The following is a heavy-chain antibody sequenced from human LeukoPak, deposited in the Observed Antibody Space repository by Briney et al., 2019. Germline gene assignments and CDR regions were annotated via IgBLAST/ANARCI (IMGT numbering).Heavy chain of an antibody. CDR1: TFTFSRYW. Sequence: GGSLRLSCAASTFTFSRYWMHWVRQAPGKVLVWVSRINGDGTNTYYADSVKGRFTISRDNTKNTLYLQMNSLRTEDTAVYYCARDRAAFGVVQVGYWGQGTLVTVSS. J-gene: IGHJ4*02. V-gene: IGHV3-74*01. D-gene: IGHD3-3*01. CDR3: ARDRAAFGVVQVGY. CDR2: INGDGTNT.